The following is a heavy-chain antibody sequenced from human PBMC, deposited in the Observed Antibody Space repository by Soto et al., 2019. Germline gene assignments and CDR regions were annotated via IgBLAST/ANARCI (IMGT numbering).Heavy chain of an antibody. CDR2: ISSSSSTI. J-gene: IGHJ5*02. CDR3: AREEGLLNWFDP. CDR1: GFTFSSYS. D-gene: IGHD1-26*01. Sequence: EVQLVESGGGLVQPGGSLRLSCAASGFTFSSYSMNWVRQAPGKGLEWVSYISSSSSTIYYEASVKGRFTISRDNAKNSLYLQMNSERAEDTAVYYCAREEGLLNWFDPWGQGTLVTVSS. V-gene: IGHV3-48*01.